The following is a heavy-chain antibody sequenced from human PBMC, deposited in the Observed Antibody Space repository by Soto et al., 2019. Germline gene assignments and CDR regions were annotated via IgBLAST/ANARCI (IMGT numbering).Heavy chain of an antibody. D-gene: IGHD6-6*01. Sequence: ASVKVSCKASGYTFTGYYMHWVRQAPGQGLEWMGWINPNSGGTNYAQKFQGWVTMTRDTSISTAYMELRSLRSDDTAVYYCARESYYSSSSQNYYYYMDVWGKGTTVTVSS. CDR3: ARESYYSSSSQNYYYYMDV. J-gene: IGHJ6*03. V-gene: IGHV1-2*04. CDR2: INPNSGGT. CDR1: GYTFTGYY.